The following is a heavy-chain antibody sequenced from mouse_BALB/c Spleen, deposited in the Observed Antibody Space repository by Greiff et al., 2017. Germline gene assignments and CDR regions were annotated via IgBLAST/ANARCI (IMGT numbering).Heavy chain of an antibody. V-gene: IGHV3-6*02. J-gene: IGHJ3*01. CDR2: ISYDGSN. CDR3: ARDQADYYGSSLAY. CDR1: GYSITSGYY. D-gene: IGHD1-1*01. Sequence: EVQLQQSGPGLVKPSQSLSLTCSVTGYSITSGYYWNWIRQFPGNKLEWMGYISYDGSNNYNPSLKNRISITRDTSKNQFFLKLNSVTTEDTATYYCARDQADYYGSSLAYWGQGTLVTVSA.